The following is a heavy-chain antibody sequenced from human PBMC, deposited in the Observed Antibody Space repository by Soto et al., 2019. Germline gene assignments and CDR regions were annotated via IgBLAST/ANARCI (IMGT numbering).Heavy chain of an antibody. Sequence: QIQLVQSAAEVKKPGASVKVSCKTSGYTFVSYGISWVRQAPGQGLEWMGWISPYNGNTNFAQRFRSRVTLTTDTSTDIVYMDLGSLKSDDTAVYYCAGDQNFFDSSGYYDHWGQGTLITVSS. CDR1: GYTFVSYG. D-gene: IGHD3-22*01. J-gene: IGHJ5*02. CDR2: ISPYNGNT. V-gene: IGHV1-18*04. CDR3: AGDQNFFDSSGYYDH.